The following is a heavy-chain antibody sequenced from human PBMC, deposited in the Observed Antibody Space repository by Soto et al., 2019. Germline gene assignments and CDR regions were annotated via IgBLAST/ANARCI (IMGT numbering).Heavy chain of an antibody. D-gene: IGHD2-21*02. J-gene: IGHJ1*01. V-gene: IGHV1-69*08. CDR1: GGTFSSYT. CDR3: ARDPSGGNSV. Sequence: QVQLVQSGAEVKKPGSSVKVSCKASGGTFSSYTISWVRQAPGQGLEWMGRIIPILGIANYAQKFQGRVTITADKSTSTAYMELISLRSEDTAVYYWARDPSGGNSVWGQGTLVTVSS. CDR2: IIPILGIA.